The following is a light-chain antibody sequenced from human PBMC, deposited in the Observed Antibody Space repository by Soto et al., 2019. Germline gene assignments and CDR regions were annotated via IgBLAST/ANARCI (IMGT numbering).Light chain of an antibody. V-gene: IGLV2-8*01. CDR3: SSCAGSNVV. Sequence: QSALTQPPSASGSPGQSVTISCTGTSSDVGGYKYVSWYQQHPVKAPKLMISEVSKRPSGVPDRFSGSKSGNTASLTVSGLQAEDEDDYYCSSCAGSNVVFGGGTKLTLL. J-gene: IGLJ2*01. CDR1: SSDVGGYKY. CDR2: EVS.